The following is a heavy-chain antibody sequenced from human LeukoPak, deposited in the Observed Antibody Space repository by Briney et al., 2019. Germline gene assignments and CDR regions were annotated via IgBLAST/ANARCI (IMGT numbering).Heavy chain of an antibody. CDR1: GGSISSYY. D-gene: IGHD5-18*01. CDR2: IYYSGST. V-gene: IGHV4-59*01. CDR3: ASLERGSSSY. Sequence: SETLSLTCTVSGGSISSYYWSWIRQPPGKGLEWIGYIYYSGSTNYNPSLKSRVTISVDTSKNQFSLKLSSVTAADTAVYYCASLERGSSSYGGQEPLVTVPS. J-gene: IGHJ4*02.